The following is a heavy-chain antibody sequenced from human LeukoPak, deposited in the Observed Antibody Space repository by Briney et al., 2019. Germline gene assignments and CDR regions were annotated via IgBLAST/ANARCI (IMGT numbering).Heavy chain of an antibody. Sequence: SETLSLTCAVSGTSLSSYCWSWIRQPPEKGLEWVGEINHSGSTYYNPSLRSRVTISVDTSENQFSLKVRSVTAADTAVYYCARRGTIDSGRPWNWGQGTLVTVSS. V-gene: IGHV4-34*01. CDR3: ARRGTIDSGRPWN. D-gene: IGHD1-26*01. CDR1: GTSLSSYC. J-gene: IGHJ4*02. CDR2: INHSGST.